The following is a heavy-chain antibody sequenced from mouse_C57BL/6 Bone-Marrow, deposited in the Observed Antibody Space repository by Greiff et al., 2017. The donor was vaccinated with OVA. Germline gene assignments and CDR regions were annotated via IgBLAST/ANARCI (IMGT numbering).Heavy chain of an antibody. CDR3: ARSYAMDY. CDR1: GFTFSSYT. CDR2: ISGGGGNT. V-gene: IGHV5-9*01. J-gene: IGHJ4*01. Sequence: EVQGVESGGGLVKPGGSLKLSCAASGFTFSSYTMSWVRQTPEKRLEWVATISGGGGNTYYPDSVKGRFTISRDNAKNTLYLQMSSLRSEDTALYYCARSYAMDYWGQGTSVTVSS.